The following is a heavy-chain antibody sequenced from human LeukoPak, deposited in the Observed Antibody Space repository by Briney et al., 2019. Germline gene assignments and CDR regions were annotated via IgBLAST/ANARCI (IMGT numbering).Heavy chain of an antibody. V-gene: IGHV5-10-1*01. D-gene: IGHD5-18*01. CDR3: ARLMNTAMALDAFDI. J-gene: IGHJ3*02. CDR1: VYSLSHYL. CDR2: IDPSDSYT. Sequence: GSLQISRKGSVYSLSHYLESGVGPMPGKGLGWVGRIDPSDSYTNFSPSFQGHVTISTDKSISTAYLQWSSLKASDTAMYYCARLMNTAMALDAFDIWGQGTMVTVSS.